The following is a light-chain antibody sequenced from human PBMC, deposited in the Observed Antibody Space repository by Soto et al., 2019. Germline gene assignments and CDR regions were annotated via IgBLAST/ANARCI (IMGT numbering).Light chain of an antibody. CDR2: EVS. J-gene: IGLJ3*02. CDR1: SSDVGGYNY. V-gene: IGLV2-14*01. Sequence: QSALTQPASVSGSPGQSITISCTGTSSDVGGYNYVSWYQQHPGKAPKLMIYEVSNRPSGVSNRFSGSKSGNTASLTISGLQAEDEADYYCSSYTISSTPNWVCGGGTKLTVL. CDR3: SSYTISSTPNWV.